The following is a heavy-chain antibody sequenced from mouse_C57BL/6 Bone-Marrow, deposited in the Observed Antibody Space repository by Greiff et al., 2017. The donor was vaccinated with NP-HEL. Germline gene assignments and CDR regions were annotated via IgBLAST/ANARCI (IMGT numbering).Heavy chain of an antibody. Sequence: VQLQQSGPVLVKPGASVKMSCKASGYTFTDYYMNWVKQSHGKSLEWIGVINPYNGGTSYNQKFTGKATLTVDTSSRTAYMELNSLTSEDSAGYYCARWWLRQAMDYWGQGTSVTVSS. CDR1: GYTFTDYY. CDR3: ARWWLRQAMDY. CDR2: INPYNGGT. D-gene: IGHD2-2*01. V-gene: IGHV1-19*01. J-gene: IGHJ4*01.